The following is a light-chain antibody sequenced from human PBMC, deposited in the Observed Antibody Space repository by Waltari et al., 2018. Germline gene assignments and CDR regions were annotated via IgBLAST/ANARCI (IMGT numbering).Light chain of an antibody. CDR1: SSNIGNHA. J-gene: IGLJ3*02. CDR2: YDD. CDR3: AAWDDSLNGWL. Sequence: QSVLTQPPSVSEAPRQRVTISCSGSSSNIGNHAVTWYQQLPGKAPKLLIYYDDLLSSGVSDRFSGSKSGTSASLAISGLQSEDEADYYCAAWDDSLNGWLFGGGTKLTVL. V-gene: IGLV1-36*01.